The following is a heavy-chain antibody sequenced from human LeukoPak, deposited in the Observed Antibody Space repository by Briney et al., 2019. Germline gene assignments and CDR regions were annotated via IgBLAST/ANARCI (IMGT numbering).Heavy chain of an antibody. D-gene: IGHD2-15*01. J-gene: IGHJ4*02. CDR2: ISGSGGST. CDR3: AKCERGCSLIDY. V-gene: IGHV3-23*01. CDR1: GFTFSSYA. Sequence: GGSLRLFCAASGFTFSSYAMSWVRQAPGKGLEWVSAISGSGGSTYYADSVKGRFTISRDNSKNTLYLQMNSLRAEDTAVYYCAKCERGCSLIDYWGQGTLVTVSS.